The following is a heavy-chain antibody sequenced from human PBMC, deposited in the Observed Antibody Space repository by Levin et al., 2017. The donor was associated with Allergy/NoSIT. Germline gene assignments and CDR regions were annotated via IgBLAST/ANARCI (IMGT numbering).Heavy chain of an antibody. CDR1: GFTFSSYS. V-gene: IGHV3-21*01. CDR2: ISSSSSYI. Sequence: GGSLRLSCAASGFTFSSYSMNWVRQAPGKGLEWVSSISSSSSYIYYADSVKGRFTISRDNAKNSLYLQMNSLRAEDTAVYYCARDRDIVVVPAAMLGGDYDYGMDGWGQGTTVTVSS. D-gene: IGHD2-2*01. CDR3: ARDRDIVVVPAAMLGGDYDYGMDG. J-gene: IGHJ6*02.